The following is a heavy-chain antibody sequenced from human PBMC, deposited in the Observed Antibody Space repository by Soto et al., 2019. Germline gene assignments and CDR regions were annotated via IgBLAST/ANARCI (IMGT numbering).Heavy chain of an antibody. CDR2: IYYSGST. D-gene: IGHD2-2*01. CDR1: GGSISSYY. J-gene: IGHJ4*02. V-gene: IGHV4-59*01. CDR3: ARDSRPGIPDY. Sequence: QVQLQESGPGLVKPSETLSLTCTVSGGSISSYYWSWIRQPPGKGLEWIGYIYYSGSTNYNPSLKSRVTISVDTSKNQFSLKLSSVTAADTAVYYCARDSRPGIPDYWGQGTLVTVSS.